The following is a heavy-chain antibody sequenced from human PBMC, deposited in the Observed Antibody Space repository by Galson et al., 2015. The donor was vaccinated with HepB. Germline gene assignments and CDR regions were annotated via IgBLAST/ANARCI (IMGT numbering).Heavy chain of an antibody. J-gene: IGHJ2*01. V-gene: IGHV3-21*01. D-gene: IGHD2-2*02. CDR3: ARDFSGYCSSTSCYIDFRRVPSYFDL. Sequence: SLRLSCAASGFTFSRNGMNWVRQAPGKGLEWISYISDSSSYMFYAVWVMGRFTISRDNAKNSLYLQMISLRAEDTAIYYCARDFSGYCSSTSCYIDFRRVPSYFDLWGRGTLVTVSS. CDR1: GFTFSRNG. CDR2: ISDSSSYM.